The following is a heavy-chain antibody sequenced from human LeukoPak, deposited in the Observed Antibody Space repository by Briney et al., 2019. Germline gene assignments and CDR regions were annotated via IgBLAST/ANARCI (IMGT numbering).Heavy chain of an antibody. V-gene: IGHV1-18*01. CDR3: ASAAAGPYNFDY. CDR2: ISAYTGNT. D-gene: IGHD6-13*01. J-gene: IGHJ4*02. CDR1: GYTFTSYG. Sequence: SPVKGSCKASGYTFTSYGISWVRQAPGQGLEWMGWISAYTGNTNYAQKLQGRVTMTTDTSTSTAYMELRSLRSDDTAVYYCASAAAGPYNFDYWGQGTLVTVSS.